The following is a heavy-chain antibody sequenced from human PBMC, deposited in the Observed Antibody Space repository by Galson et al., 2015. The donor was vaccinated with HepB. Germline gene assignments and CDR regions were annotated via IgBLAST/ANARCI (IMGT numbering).Heavy chain of an antibody. CDR2: ISSTGSTI. CDR1: GFTFSEHY. CDR3: ARGVIRGTRAFDI. Sequence: SLRLSCAVSGFTFSEHYISWIRQAPGKGLEWVSYISSTGSTIYYADSVKGRFTISRDNAKNSLYLQMSSLRAEDAAVYYCARGVIRGTRAFDIWGQGTMVTVSS. D-gene: IGHD2-21*01. J-gene: IGHJ3*02. V-gene: IGHV3-11*01.